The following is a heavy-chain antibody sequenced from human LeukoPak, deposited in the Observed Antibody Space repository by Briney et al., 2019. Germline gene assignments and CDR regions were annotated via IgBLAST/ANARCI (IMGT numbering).Heavy chain of an antibody. CDR2: ISGSGGST. CDR3: AKSVLWFGRTIYYSDY. Sequence: GGSLRLSCAAPGFTFSSYAMSWVRQAPGKGLEWASAISGSGGSTYYADSVKGRFTISRDNSKNTLYLQMNSLRAEDTAVYYCAKSVLWFGRTIYYSDYWGQGTLVTVSS. CDR1: GFTFSSYA. V-gene: IGHV3-23*01. J-gene: IGHJ4*02. D-gene: IGHD3-10*01.